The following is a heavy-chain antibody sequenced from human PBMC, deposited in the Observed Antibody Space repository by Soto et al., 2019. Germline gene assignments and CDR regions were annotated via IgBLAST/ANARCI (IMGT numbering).Heavy chain of an antibody. D-gene: IGHD3-3*01. J-gene: IGHJ6*02. CDR1: GFTFSSYG. V-gene: IGHV3-33*01. CDR2: IWYDGSNK. Sequence: PGGSLRLSCAASGFTFSSYGMHWVRQAPGKGLEWVAVIWYDGSNKYYADSVKGRFTISRDNSKNTLYLQMNSLRAEETAVYYCARMEMYDFWSGYLYYGMGVWSQGTTVTVSS. CDR3: ARMEMYDFWSGYLYYGMGV.